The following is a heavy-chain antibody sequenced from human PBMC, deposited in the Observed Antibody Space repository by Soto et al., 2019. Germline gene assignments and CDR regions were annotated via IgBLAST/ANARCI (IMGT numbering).Heavy chain of an antibody. D-gene: IGHD6-13*01. CDR1: GYTFISYG. CDR3: ARDLSIAAAGDWFDP. J-gene: IGHJ5*02. CDR2: ISAYNGNT. Sequence: QVQLVQSGAEVKKPGASVKVSCKASGYTFISYGINWVQQAPGQGLEWMGWISAYNGNTNYAQNLQGRVTMTTDTSTSAAYMELRSMRSDDTAVYYCARDLSIAAAGDWFDPWGQGTLVTVSS. V-gene: IGHV1-18*01.